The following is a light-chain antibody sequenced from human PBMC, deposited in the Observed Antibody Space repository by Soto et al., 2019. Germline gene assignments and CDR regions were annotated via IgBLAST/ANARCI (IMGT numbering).Light chain of an antibody. CDR1: STNIGDNY. J-gene: IGLJ1*01. V-gene: IGLV1-51*01. CDR3: GTWDTSLRVFYV. CDR2: DND. Sequence: QSVLTQPPSVSAAPGQRVIISCSGSSTNIGDNYVSWYQHLPGTAPKLVVYDNDRRPSELPGRFSGFKSGTSATLGITGLQTGDEADYYCGTWDTSLRVFYVFGSGTKV.